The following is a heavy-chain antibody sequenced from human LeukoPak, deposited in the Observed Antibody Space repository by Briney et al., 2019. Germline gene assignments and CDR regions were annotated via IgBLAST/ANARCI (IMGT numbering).Heavy chain of an antibody. CDR3: AKDGSGRSFDY. V-gene: IGHV4-4*02. Sequence: SETLSLTCAVSGGSISSGNWWSWVRQTPGKGLEWIGEIYHSGGTNYNPSLKSRVTISVDTSKNQFSLKLSSVTAADTAVYYCAKDGSGRSFDYWGQGTLVTVSS. J-gene: IGHJ4*02. D-gene: IGHD3-10*01. CDR1: GGSISSGNW. CDR2: IYHSGGT.